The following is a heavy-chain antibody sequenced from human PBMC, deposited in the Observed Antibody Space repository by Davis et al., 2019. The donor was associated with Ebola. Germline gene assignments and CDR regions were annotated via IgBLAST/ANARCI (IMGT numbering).Heavy chain of an antibody. V-gene: IGHV6-1*01. Sequence: HSQTLSLTCDISGDSVSSNSGAWNWIRQSPSRGLEWLGRTYYSSKWYNDYAASVKSRITVNPDTSKNQFSLLLNSVTPEDTAIYYCARGWFRSGMDVWGQGTTITVSS. J-gene: IGHJ6*02. CDR3: ARGWFRSGMDV. CDR2: TYYSSKWYN. D-gene: IGHD6-19*01. CDR1: GDSVSSNSGA.